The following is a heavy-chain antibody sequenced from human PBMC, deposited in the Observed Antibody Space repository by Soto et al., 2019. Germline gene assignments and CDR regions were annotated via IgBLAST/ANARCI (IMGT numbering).Heavy chain of an antibody. CDR2: ISSSGST. D-gene: IGHD3-16*02. Sequence: PSETLSLTCTVSGGSISSSSYYWGWIRQPPGKGLEWIGSISSSGSTSYNPSLKSRLTISVDTSKNQFSLKLSSVTAADTAVYYCARGVIHWGQGTLVTVSS. CDR3: ARGVIH. J-gene: IGHJ4*02. V-gene: IGHV4-39*07. CDR1: GGSISSSSYY.